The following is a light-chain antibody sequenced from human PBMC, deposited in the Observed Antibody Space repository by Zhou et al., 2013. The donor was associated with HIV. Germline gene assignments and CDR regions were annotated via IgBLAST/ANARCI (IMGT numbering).Light chain of an antibody. CDR3: HQYGTSPRT. Sequence: EIVLTQSPGTLSLPPGERAALSCRASQSVTGSRVAWYQQKPGQTPRLLMYGASSRATGIPDRFSGSGSGTDFTLTINRLEPEDFAVYYCHQYGTSPRTFGQGTKVAIK. V-gene: IGKV3-20*01. CDR2: GAS. CDR1: QSVTGSR. J-gene: IGKJ1*01.